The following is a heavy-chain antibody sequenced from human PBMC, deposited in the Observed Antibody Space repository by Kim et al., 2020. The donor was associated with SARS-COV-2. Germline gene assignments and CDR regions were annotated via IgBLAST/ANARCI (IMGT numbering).Heavy chain of an antibody. CDR1: GGSISSSNW. CDR3: ARDPGIAPGWFDP. V-gene: IGHV4-4*02. CDR2: IYHSGST. J-gene: IGHJ5*02. D-gene: IGHD6-13*01. Sequence: SETLSLTCAVSGGSISSSNWWSWVRQPPGKGLEWIGEIYHSGSTNYNPSLKSRVTISVDKSKNQFSLKLSSVTAADTAVYYCARDPGIAPGWFDPWGQGTLVTVSS.